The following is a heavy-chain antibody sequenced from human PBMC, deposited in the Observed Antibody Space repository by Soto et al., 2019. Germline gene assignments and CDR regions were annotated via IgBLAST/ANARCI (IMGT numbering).Heavy chain of an antibody. D-gene: IGHD3-16*02. CDR3: ARDVNYDYIWGSYRYTGNFDY. CDR2: ISSSSSYI. J-gene: IGHJ4*02. V-gene: IGHV3-21*01. CDR1: GFTFSSYS. Sequence: EVQLVESGGGLVKPGGSLRLSCAASGFTFSSYSMNWVRQAPGKGLEWVSSISSSSSYIYYADSVKGRFTISRDNAKNSLYLQMNSLRAEDTAVYYCARDVNYDYIWGSYRYTGNFDYWGQGTLVTVSS.